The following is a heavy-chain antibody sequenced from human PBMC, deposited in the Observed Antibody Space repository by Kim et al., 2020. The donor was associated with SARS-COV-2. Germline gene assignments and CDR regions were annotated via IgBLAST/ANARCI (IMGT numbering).Heavy chain of an antibody. J-gene: IGHJ4*02. Sequence: GGSLRLSCAASGFTFSSYSMNWVRQAPGKGLEWVSSISSSSSYIYYADSVKGRFTISRDNAKNSLYLQMNSLRAEDTAVYYCARDSRYYDSSGYYFDYWGQGTLVTVSS. V-gene: IGHV3-21*01. CDR1: GFTFSSYS. D-gene: IGHD3-22*01. CDR3: ARDSRYYDSSGYYFDY. CDR2: ISSSSSYI.